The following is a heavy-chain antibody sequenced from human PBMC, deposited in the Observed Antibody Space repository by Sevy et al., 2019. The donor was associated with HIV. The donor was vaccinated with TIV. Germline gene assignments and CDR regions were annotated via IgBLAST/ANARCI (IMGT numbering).Heavy chain of an antibody. D-gene: IGHD5-18*01. CDR2: ISYDGSNK. CDR3: ARDPGGYRYGPVGRGGYFDY. Sequence: GGSLRLSCAASGFTFSSYAMNWVRQAPGKGLEWVAVISYDGSNKYYADSVKGRFTISKDNSKNTLYLQMNSLRAEDTAVYYCARDPGGYRYGPVGRGGYFDYWGQGTLVTVSS. J-gene: IGHJ4*02. CDR1: GFTFSSYA. V-gene: IGHV3-30-3*01.